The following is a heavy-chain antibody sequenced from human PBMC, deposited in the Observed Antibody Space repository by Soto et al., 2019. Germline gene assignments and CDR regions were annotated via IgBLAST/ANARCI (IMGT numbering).Heavy chain of an antibody. CDR3: ARDSTGVYYYYYGMDV. CDR1: GGSISSGGYY. Sequence: SETLSLTCTVSGGSISSGGYYWSWIRQHPGKGLEWIGYIYYSGSTYYNPSLKSRVTISVDTSKNQFSLKLSSVTAADTAVYYCARDSTGVYYYYYGMDVWGQGTTVTVSS. V-gene: IGHV4-31*03. CDR2: IYYSGST. J-gene: IGHJ6*02.